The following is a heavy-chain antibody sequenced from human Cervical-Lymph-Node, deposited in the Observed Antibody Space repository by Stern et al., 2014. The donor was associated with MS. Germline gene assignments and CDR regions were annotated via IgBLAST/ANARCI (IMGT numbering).Heavy chain of an antibody. Sequence: ESGPTLVKATQPLTLTCTFSGFALRNSGVSVAWIRQPPGKALEWLAVIYWDDEKRYSPSLKSRLSITKDASESQVVLTMTNMDPVDTATYYFTHSLHGDYYDAFDTWGQGTMVTVSS. V-gene: IGHV2-5*02. CDR1: GFALRNSGVS. CDR2: IYWDDEK. D-gene: IGHD4-17*01. J-gene: IGHJ3*02. CDR3: THSLHGDYYDAFDT.